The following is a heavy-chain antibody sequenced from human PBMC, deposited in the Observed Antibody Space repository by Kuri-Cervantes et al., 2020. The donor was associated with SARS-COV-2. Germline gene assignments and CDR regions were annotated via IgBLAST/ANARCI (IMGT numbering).Heavy chain of an antibody. Sequence: GESLKISCAASGFTVSSNEMSWVRQAPGKGLEWVSSISGGSTYYADSVKGRFTVSRDNSKNTLYLQMNSLRVEDTALYYCARDWGAIFGVATQFDYWGQGTLVTVSS. CDR2: ISGGST. J-gene: IGHJ4*02. CDR3: ARDWGAIFGVATQFDY. CDR1: GFTVSSNE. D-gene: IGHD3-3*01. V-gene: IGHV3-38-3*01.